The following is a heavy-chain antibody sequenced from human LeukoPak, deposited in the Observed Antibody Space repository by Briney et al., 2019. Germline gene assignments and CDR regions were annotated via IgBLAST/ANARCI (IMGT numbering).Heavy chain of an antibody. CDR1: GGTVSSSA. D-gene: IGHD2-2*01. CDR3: ARETTSSARGFNYYYMDV. J-gene: IGHJ6*03. CDR2: IIPIFGTA. V-gene: IGHV1-69*13. Sequence: SVKVSCKASGGTVSSSAVNWVRQAPGQGLEWMGAIIPIFGTADYAQRLQGRVTITADESTGTAYMELSSLRSDDTAVYYCARETTSSARGFNYYYMDVWGKGTTATVSS.